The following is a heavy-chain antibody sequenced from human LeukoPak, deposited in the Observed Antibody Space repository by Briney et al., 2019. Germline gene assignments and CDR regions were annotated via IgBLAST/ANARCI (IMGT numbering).Heavy chain of an antibody. CDR3: AKDLLGSGARGAFDI. CDR1: GFNFSYFA. Sequence: GGSLRLSCAASGFNFSYFAMSWVRQAPGKGLEWVSSVSGSGGSTYYVDSEKGRLTIFRDNSKNTLYLQMNSLRAEDTAVYYCAKDLLGSGARGAFDIWGQGTMVTASS. V-gene: IGHV3-23*01. CDR2: VSGSGGST. D-gene: IGHD3-10*01. J-gene: IGHJ3*02.